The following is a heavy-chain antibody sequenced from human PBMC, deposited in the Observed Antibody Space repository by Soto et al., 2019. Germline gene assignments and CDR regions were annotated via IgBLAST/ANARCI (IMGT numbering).Heavy chain of an antibody. CDR3: AHRPRDGGDSVAFDI. CDR2: IYWDDDK. J-gene: IGHJ3*02. CDR1: GFSLSTSGVG. V-gene: IGHV2-5*02. Sequence: GSGPTLVNPTQTLTLTCTFSGFSLSTSGVGVGWIRQPPGKALDWLALIYWDDDKRYSPSLKSRLTITKDTSKNQVVRTMTNMDPVDTATYYCAHRPRDGGDSVAFDIWGQGTMVTVSS. D-gene: IGHD2-21*02.